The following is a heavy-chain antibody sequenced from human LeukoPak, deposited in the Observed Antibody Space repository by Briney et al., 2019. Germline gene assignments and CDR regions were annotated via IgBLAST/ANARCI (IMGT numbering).Heavy chain of an antibody. CDR3: ARDQQQLMFDP. Sequence: ASVKVSXKASGGTFSSYAISWVRQAPGQGLEWMGRIIPIFGTANYAQKFQGRVTITTDESTSTAYMELSSLRSEDTAVYYCARDQQQLMFDPWGQGTLVTVSS. D-gene: IGHD6-13*01. CDR1: GGTFSSYA. CDR2: IIPIFGTA. V-gene: IGHV1-69*05. J-gene: IGHJ5*02.